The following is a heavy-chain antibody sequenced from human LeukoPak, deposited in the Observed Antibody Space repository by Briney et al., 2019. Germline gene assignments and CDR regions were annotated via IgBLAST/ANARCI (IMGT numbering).Heavy chain of an antibody. D-gene: IGHD5-24*01. CDR3: ARGQRWLPIPFDY. Sequence: GGSLRLSCAASGFTSDCCAMSWVRQVPGKGLEWVSAISGSGGNTYYADSVKGRFTISRDNAKNSLYLQMNSLRAEDTAVYYCARGQRWLPIPFDYWGQGTLVTVSS. V-gene: IGHV3-23*01. CDR1: GFTSDCCA. CDR2: ISGSGGNT. J-gene: IGHJ4*02.